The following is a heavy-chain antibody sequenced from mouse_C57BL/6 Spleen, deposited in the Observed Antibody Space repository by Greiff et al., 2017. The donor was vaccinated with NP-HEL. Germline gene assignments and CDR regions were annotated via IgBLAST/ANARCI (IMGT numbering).Heavy chain of an antibody. J-gene: IGHJ4*01. D-gene: IGHD1-1*01. Sequence: QVQLQQSGAELVRPGTSVKVSCKASGYAFTNYLIEWVKQRPGQGLEWIGVINPGSGGTNYNEKFKGKATLTADKSSSTAYMQLSSLTSEDSAVYFCARSSYYGSSPYAMDYWGQGTSVTVSS. V-gene: IGHV1-54*01. CDR1: GYAFTNYL. CDR2: INPGSGGT. CDR3: ARSSYYGSSPYAMDY.